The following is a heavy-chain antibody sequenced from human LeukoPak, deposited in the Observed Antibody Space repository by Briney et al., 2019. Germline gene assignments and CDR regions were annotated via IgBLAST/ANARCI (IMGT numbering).Heavy chain of an antibody. CDR3: ARRREPEI. J-gene: IGHJ3*02. D-gene: IGHD1-14*01. V-gene: IGHV3-66*01. CDR1: GFTVSSNY. CDR2: IYSGGIT. Sequence: GGSLRLSCAASGFTVSSNYMSWVRQAPGKGLDWVSVIYSGGITYYADSVRGRFTISRDNAKNSLYLQMDSLRAEDTAVYYCARRREPEIWGQGTMVTVSS.